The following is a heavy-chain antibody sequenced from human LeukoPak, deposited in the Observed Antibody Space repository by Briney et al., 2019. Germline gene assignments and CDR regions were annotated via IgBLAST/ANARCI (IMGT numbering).Heavy chain of an antibody. D-gene: IGHD3-9*01. CDR1: GGSFSGYY. CDR2: INHSGST. J-gene: IGHJ4*02. V-gene: IGHV4-34*01. CDR3: ARAYDILTGYYYSRSPSFDY. Sequence: SETLSLTCAVYGGSFSGYYWSWIRQPPGKGLEWIGEINHSGSTNYNPSLKSRVTISVDTSKNQFSLRLSSVTAADTAVYYCARAYDILTGYYYSRSPSFDYWGQGTLVTVSS.